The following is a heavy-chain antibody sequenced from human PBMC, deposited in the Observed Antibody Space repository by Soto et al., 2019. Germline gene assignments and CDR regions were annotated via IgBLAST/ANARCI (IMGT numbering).Heavy chain of an antibody. J-gene: IGHJ4*02. CDR3: TTVRYCSGGSCYSVTF. CDR1: GFTFSIYA. CDR2: IKSKTDGGTT. V-gene: IGHV3-15*01. D-gene: IGHD2-15*01. Sequence: PGGSLRLSCAASGFTFSIYAMSWVRQAPGKGLEWVGRIKSKTDGGTTDYAAPVKGRFTISRDDSKNTLYLQMNSLKTEDTAVYYCTTVRYCSGGSCYSVTFWGQGTLVTVSS.